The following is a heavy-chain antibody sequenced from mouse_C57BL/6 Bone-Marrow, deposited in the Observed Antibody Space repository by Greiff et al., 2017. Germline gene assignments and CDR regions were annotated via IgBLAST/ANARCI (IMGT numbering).Heavy chain of an antibody. CDR3: ARRVYYYGSSYDAMDY. V-gene: IGHV1-42*01. J-gene: IGHJ4*01. CDR1: GYSFTGYY. D-gene: IGHD1-1*01. CDR2: INPSTGGT. Sequence: VQLQQSGPELVKPGASVKISCKASGYSFTGYYMNWVKQSPDKSLEWLGEINPSTGGTTYNQKFTAKATLTVDKSSSTAYMQLKSLTSEDSAVYYCARRVYYYGSSYDAMDYWGQGTSGTVSS.